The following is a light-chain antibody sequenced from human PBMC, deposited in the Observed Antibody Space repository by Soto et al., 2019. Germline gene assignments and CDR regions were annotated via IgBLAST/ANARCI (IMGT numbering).Light chain of an antibody. CDR2: KAS. J-gene: IGKJ5*01. CDR1: QTVSRW. CDR3: QQFHSFPIT. V-gene: IGKV1-5*03. Sequence: DIQMTQSPSTLSASVGDRVTITCRASQTVSRWLAWYQQKPGKAPQLLIEKASTLESGVPSRFSGSGSGTHFTLTIHRLQTEHYAPYYRQQFHSFPITFGQGTRLEIK.